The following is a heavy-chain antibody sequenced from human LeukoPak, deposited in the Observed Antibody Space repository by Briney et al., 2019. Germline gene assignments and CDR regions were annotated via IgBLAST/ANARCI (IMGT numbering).Heavy chain of an antibody. CDR1: GFTVSSGF. V-gene: IGHV3-23*01. CDR3: AKGRIGAVAGFFYDY. J-gene: IGHJ4*02. D-gene: IGHD6-19*01. Sequence: GGSLRLSCAASGFTVSSGFMSWVRQAPGKGLEWVSAISSGGTITYYADSVKGRFTISRDDSKNTLYLQMNSLRAEDTAVYYCAKGRIGAVAGFFYDYWGQGTLVTVSS. CDR2: ISSGGTIT.